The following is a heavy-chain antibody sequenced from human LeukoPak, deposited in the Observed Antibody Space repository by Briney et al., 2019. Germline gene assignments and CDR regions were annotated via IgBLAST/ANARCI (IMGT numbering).Heavy chain of an antibody. Sequence: SQTLSLTCTISGDSISSGDHYWSWIRQPPGKGLEWIGYIHYSGNTYYNPSVKSRVIISVAMSKNQFSLSLDSLTAADSAVYYCARAAADTNSWYYFDYWGQGTLVTVSS. CDR3: ARAAADTNSWYYFDY. CDR2: IHYSGNT. V-gene: IGHV4-30-4*01. CDR1: GDSISSGDHY. D-gene: IGHD2/OR15-2a*01. J-gene: IGHJ4*02.